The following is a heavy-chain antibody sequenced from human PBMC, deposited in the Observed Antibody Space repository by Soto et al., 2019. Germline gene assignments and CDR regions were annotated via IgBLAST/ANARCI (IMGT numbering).Heavy chain of an antibody. Sequence: QVQLQESGPGLVKPSQTLSLTCTVSGGSISSGGYYWSWIRQHPGKGLEWIGYIYYSGSTYYNPSLKSRVTXXVXTXXNQFSLKLSSVTAADTAVYYCAREGLELRVRWFDPWGQGTLVTVSS. CDR3: AREGLELRVRWFDP. CDR1: GGSISSGGYY. CDR2: IYYSGST. J-gene: IGHJ5*02. V-gene: IGHV4-31*03. D-gene: IGHD1-7*01.